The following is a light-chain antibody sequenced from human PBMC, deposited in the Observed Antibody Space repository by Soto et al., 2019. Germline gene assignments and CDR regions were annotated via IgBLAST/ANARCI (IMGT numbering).Light chain of an antibody. V-gene: IGLV2-14*03. CDR3: GSYASATLI. J-gene: IGLJ2*01. Sequence: QSALTQPASVSGSPGQSITISCTGTSSDIGAYDYVSWFQQYSCKAPTLIIYEVRFRPSGVSSRFSGSKSGNTASLTISGLQTEDEADYYCGSYASATLIFGGGTKLTVL. CDR1: SSDIGAYDY. CDR2: EVR.